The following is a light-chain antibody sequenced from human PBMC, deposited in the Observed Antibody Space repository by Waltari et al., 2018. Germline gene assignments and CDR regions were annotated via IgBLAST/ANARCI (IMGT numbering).Light chain of an antibody. V-gene: IGLV2-8*01. CDR3: SSFAGRNTL. Sequence: QSALTQPPSASGSPGQSLTTSCPGPSTAVGAYKYVSWYQQHPGKAPKLIIYEVTERPSGVSDRFSGSKSGNTASLTVSGLQADDEADYYCSSFAGRNTLFGGGTKLTVL. J-gene: IGLJ2*01. CDR1: STAVGAYKY. CDR2: EVT.